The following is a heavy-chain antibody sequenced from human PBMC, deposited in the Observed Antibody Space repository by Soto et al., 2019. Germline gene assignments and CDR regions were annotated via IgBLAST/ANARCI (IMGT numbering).Heavy chain of an antibody. J-gene: IGHJ4*02. CDR2: IYYSGTT. Sequence: PSETLSLTCAVSGYSISSSNWWGWIRQPPGKGLEWIGYIYYSGTTYYNPSLKSRVTMSVDTSKNQFSLKTEDTAVYYCAAESYYESNGTKGRIDWGQGTLVTVSS. V-gene: IGHV4-28*03. CDR3: AAESYYESNGTKGRID. CDR1: GYSISSSNW. D-gene: IGHD3-22*01.